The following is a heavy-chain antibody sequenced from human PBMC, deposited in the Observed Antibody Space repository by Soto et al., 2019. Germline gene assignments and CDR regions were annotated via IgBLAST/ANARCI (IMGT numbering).Heavy chain of an antibody. Sequence: QVQLQESGPGLVKPSETLSLTCTVSGGSISSYYWSWIRQPPGKGLEWIGYIYYSGSTNYNPSLMRPVTISVATSKHQFSLKLSSVTAANTAVYYCARETPNPPVLRYLHDACDIWGQGTMVPVSS. V-gene: IGHV4-59*01. CDR2: IYYSGST. CDR1: GGSISSYY. CDR3: ARETPNPPVLRYLHDACDI. J-gene: IGHJ3*02. D-gene: IGHD3-9*01.